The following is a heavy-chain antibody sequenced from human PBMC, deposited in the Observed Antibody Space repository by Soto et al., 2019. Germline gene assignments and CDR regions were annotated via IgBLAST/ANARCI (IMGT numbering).Heavy chain of an antibody. CDR2: IYYSGST. CDR3: ARRSPLRFLEWLLWDYYGMDV. CDR1: GGSISSSSYY. J-gene: IGHJ6*02. V-gene: IGHV4-39*01. D-gene: IGHD3-3*01. Sequence: SETLSLTCTVSGGSISSSSYYWGWIRQPPGKGLEWIGSIYYSGSTYYNPSLKSRVAISVDTSKNQFSLKLSSVTAADTAVYYCARRSPLRFLEWLLWDYYGMDVWGQGTTVTVSS.